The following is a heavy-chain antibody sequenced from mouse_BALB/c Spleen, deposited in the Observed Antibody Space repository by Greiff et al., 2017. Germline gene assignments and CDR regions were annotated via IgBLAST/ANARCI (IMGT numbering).Heavy chain of an antibody. CDR1: GYSITSGYY. J-gene: IGHJ4*01. CDR3: ARGAYGNSPMDY. V-gene: IGHV3-6*02. Sequence: ESGPGLVKPSQSLSLTCSVTGYSITSGYYWTWIRQSPGNKLEWMGYISYDGSNNYNPSLKNRISITRDTSKNQLFLKLNSVTTEDTATYYCARGAYGNSPMDYWGQGTSVTVSS. CDR2: ISYDGSN. D-gene: IGHD2-10*02.